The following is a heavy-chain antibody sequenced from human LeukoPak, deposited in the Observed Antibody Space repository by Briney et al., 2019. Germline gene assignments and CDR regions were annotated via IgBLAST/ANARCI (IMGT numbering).Heavy chain of an antibody. V-gene: IGHV1-18*01. CDR2: NSACNGNT. Sequence: ASVKVSCKASRYTFTSYGIRWVRQAPGRGLEWMGWNSACNGNTNYAQKLQGRVTMTTDTSTSTAYMELRSLRSDDTAVYYCARDRAGYYDSSGYPDAFDIWGQGTMVTVSS. CDR3: ARDRAGYYDSSGYPDAFDI. CDR1: RYTFTSYG. D-gene: IGHD3-22*01. J-gene: IGHJ3*02.